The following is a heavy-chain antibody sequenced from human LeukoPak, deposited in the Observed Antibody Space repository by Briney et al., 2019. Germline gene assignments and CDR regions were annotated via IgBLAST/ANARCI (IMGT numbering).Heavy chain of an antibody. D-gene: IGHD3-10*01. CDR3: ARDLPGFGESDYYYGMDV. V-gene: IGHV4-31*03. CDR2: IYYSGST. Sequence: SETLSLTCTVSGGSISSGGYYWSWIRQHPGKGLEWIGYIYYSGSTYYNPPLKSRVTISVDTSKNQFSLKLSSVTAADTAVYYCARDLPGFGESDYYYGMDVWGQGTTVTVSS. CDR1: GGSISSGGYY. J-gene: IGHJ6*02.